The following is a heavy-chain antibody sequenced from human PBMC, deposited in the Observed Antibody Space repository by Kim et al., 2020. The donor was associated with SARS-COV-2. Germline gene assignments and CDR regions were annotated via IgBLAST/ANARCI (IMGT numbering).Heavy chain of an antibody. CDR1: GFTFSSYG. CDR3: ARVIASYSSGGIYYYYV. Sequence: GGSLRLSCAASGFTFSSYGMHWVRQAPGKGLEWVAVISYDGSNKNYVDSVKGRFTISRDNSKNTLYRQMNSLKAEDTAVYYCARVIASYSSGGIYYYYV. V-gene: IGHV3-30*04. J-gene: IGHJ6*01. CDR2: ISYDGSNK. D-gene: IGHD3-22*01.